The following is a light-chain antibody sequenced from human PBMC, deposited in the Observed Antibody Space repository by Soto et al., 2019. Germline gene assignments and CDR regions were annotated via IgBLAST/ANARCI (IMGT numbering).Light chain of an antibody. Sequence: QSALTQPTSASGSPGQSVTISCTGTSSDVGGYNYVSWYQQHPGKAPKLMISEVSKRPSGVPDRCSGSKSGNTASLTVSGLQDEDEADYCCSSFAGNKNLVFGGGTKLTVL. V-gene: IGLV2-8*01. CDR2: EVS. CDR1: SSDVGGYNY. J-gene: IGLJ2*01. CDR3: SSFAGNKNLV.